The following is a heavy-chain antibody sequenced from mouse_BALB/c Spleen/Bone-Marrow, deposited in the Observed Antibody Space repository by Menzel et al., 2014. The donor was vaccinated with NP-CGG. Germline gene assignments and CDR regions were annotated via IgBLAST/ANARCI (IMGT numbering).Heavy chain of an antibody. Sequence: EVQLQQSGGGLVKPGGSLKLPCAASGFTFSSYTMSWVRQTPEKRLEWVATITSVGVYTYYPDSVKGRFTISRDNAKNTLYLQMSSLKSEDTAMYYCTRDLYDGYSYYAMDYWGQGTSVTVSS. V-gene: IGHV5-6-4*01. CDR3: TRDLYDGYSYYAMDY. J-gene: IGHJ4*01. CDR2: ITSVGVYT. CDR1: GFTFSSYT. D-gene: IGHD2-3*01.